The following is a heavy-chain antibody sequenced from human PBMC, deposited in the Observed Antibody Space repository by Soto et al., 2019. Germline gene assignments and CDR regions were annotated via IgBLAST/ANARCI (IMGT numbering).Heavy chain of an antibody. CDR3: ARDPRRYGSGSYYNP. CDR1: GYTFTSYA. Sequence: ASVKVSCKASGYTFTSYAMHWVRQAPGQRLEWMGWINAGNGNTKYSQKFQGRVTITRDTSASTAYMELSSLRSEDTAVYYCARDPRRYGSGSYYNPWGQGTLVTVSS. CDR2: INAGNGNT. D-gene: IGHD3-10*01. V-gene: IGHV1-3*01. J-gene: IGHJ5*02.